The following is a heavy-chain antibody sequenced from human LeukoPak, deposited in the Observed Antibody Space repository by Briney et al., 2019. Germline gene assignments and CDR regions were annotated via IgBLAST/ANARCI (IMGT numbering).Heavy chain of an antibody. J-gene: IGHJ4*02. CDR1: GFTFSSHW. Sequence: GGSLRLSCAASGFTFSSHWMSWDRQAPGKGLEWVANIKQDGSEKYYVDSVKGRFTISRDNAKNSLYLQMNSLRAEDTAVYYCASSSGYWGQGTLVTVSS. CDR3: ASSSGY. D-gene: IGHD3-22*01. V-gene: IGHV3-7*01. CDR2: IKQDGSEK.